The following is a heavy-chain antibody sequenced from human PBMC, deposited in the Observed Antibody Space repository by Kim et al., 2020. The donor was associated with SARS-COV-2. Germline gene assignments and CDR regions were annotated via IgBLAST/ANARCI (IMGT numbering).Heavy chain of an antibody. CDR1: GYTFTNFW. J-gene: IGHJ5*02. CDR2: VYPRDSDT. Sequence: GESLKISCKGSGYTFTNFWIGWVRQMPGKGLEWMGLVYPRDSDTRYSPSFQGQVTISADKSITTAYLQWSSLKASDTAMYYCARLRGSSNDVHWFDPWGQ. CDR3: ARLRGSSNDVHWFDP. V-gene: IGHV5-51*01. D-gene: IGHD6-6*01.